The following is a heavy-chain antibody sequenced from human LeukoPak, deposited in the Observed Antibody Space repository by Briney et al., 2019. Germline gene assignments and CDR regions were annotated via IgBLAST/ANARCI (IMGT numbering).Heavy chain of an antibody. V-gene: IGHV4-39*01. D-gene: IGHD3-22*01. CDR2: IYYSGST. CDR3: ARQLAYYDISGYYRPSTFDY. J-gene: IGHJ4*02. CDR1: GGSISSGSYY. Sequence: NPSETLSLTCTVSGGSISSGSYYWGWIRQPPGKGLEWIGTIYYSGSTYYNPSLKSRVTISVDTSKNQFSLKLNSVTAADTAVYYCARQLAYYDISGYYRPSTFDYWGQETLVTVSS.